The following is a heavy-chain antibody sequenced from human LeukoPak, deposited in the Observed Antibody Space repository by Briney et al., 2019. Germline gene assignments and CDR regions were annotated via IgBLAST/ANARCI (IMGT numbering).Heavy chain of an antibody. V-gene: IGHV5-51*01. Sequence: GESLKISCKGSGYRFTSYWIGWVRQVPGKGLEWMGIIYPGDSDTRYSPSFQGQVTISADKSISTAYLQWSSLKASDTAMYYCARHSGAYYYGSGSKNWYFDLWGRGTLVTVSS. CDR3: ARHSGAYYYGSGSKNWYFDL. CDR2: IYPGDSDT. D-gene: IGHD3-10*01. J-gene: IGHJ2*01. CDR1: GYRFTSYW.